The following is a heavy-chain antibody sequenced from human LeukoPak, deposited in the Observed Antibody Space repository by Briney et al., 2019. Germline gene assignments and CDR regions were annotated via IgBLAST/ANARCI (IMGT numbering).Heavy chain of an antibody. V-gene: IGHV1-2*02. CDR3: ARRPRGYYYYGMDV. D-gene: IGHD3-10*01. J-gene: IGHJ6*02. CDR2: INPNSGGT. Sequence: GASVKVSCKASGYTFTGYYMHWVRQAPGQGLEWMGWINPNSGGTNYAQKFQGRVTMTRDTSISTAYMELSRLRSDDTAVYYCARRPRGYYYYGMDVWGQGTTVTVSS. CDR1: GYTFTGYY.